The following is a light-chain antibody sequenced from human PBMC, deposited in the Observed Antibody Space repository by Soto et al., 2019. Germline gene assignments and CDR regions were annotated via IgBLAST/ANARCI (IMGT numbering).Light chain of an antibody. Sequence: QSVLTQPASVSGSPGQSVTISCIGTSSDVGRYNYVSWYQHHPGKAPKLIIYEVTKRPSGVPDRFSGSKSGNTASLTVSGLQADDEADYYCNSYVGSNNYVFGTGTKLTVL. CDR2: EVT. CDR3: NSYVGSNNYV. V-gene: IGLV2-8*01. J-gene: IGLJ1*01. CDR1: SSDVGRYNY.